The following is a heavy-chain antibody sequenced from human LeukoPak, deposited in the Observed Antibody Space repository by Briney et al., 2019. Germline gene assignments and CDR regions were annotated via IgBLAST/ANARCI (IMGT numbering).Heavy chain of an antibody. CDR1: GFTFSSYG. D-gene: IGHD1-26*01. Sequence: GGSLRLSCAASGFTFSSYGMHWVRQAPGKGLEWVAVISYEGSNKYYVDSVKGRFTITRDDSKNTLYLQMNSLRAEDTAVYYCAKDRAGRAYYYYGMDVWGQGTTVTVSS. J-gene: IGHJ6*02. CDR3: AKDRAGRAYYYYGMDV. CDR2: ISYEGSNK. V-gene: IGHV3-30*18.